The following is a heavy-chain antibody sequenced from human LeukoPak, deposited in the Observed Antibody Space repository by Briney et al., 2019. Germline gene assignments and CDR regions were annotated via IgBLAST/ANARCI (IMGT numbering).Heavy chain of an antibody. D-gene: IGHD1/OR15-1a*01. V-gene: IGHV3-23*01. J-gene: IGHJ5*01. Sequence: PGGSLRLSCAASGLSFSNFPMTWVRQAPGKGLEWVSTISTTGGATYYADSVKGRFTISRDNSKNTLDLLMSSLRDEDTAVYYCASRNNHCFDSWGQGTLVTVSS. CDR3: ASRNNHCFDS. CDR2: ISTTGGAT. CDR1: GLSFSNFP.